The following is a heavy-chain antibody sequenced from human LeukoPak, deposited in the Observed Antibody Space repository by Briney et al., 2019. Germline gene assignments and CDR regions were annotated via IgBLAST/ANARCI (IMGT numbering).Heavy chain of an antibody. Sequence: GSLRLSCAASGFTFTSYSMNWVRQPPGKGLEWIGEIHHDGRINYNPSLKSRVTLSVDKSKNQFSLRLNSVNAADTAMYYCARSHDHLWGNYPDYWGQGTLVTVSS. J-gene: IGHJ4*02. D-gene: IGHD3-16*02. CDR1: GFTFTSYS. V-gene: IGHV4-34*01. CDR2: IHHDGRI. CDR3: ARSHDHLWGNYPDY.